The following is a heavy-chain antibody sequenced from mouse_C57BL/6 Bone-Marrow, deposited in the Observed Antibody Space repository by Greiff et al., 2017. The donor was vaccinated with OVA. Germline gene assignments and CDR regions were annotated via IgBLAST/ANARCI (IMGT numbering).Heavy chain of an antibody. V-gene: IGHV3-6*01. Sequence: EVQLQQSGPGLVKPSQSLSLTCSVTGYSITSGYYWNWIRQFPGNKLEWMGYISYDGSNNYNPSLKNRISITRDTSKNQFFLKLNSVTTEDTATYYCTREGGDYDDYWGQGTTLTVSS. CDR2: ISYDGSN. CDR3: TREGGDYDDY. J-gene: IGHJ2*01. D-gene: IGHD2-4*01. CDR1: GYSITSGYY.